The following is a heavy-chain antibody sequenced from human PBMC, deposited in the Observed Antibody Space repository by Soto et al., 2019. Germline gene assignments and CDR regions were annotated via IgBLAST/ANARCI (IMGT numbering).Heavy chain of an antibody. CDR3: AGDLAGDYARYYGMDV. CDR1: GYTFTSYD. V-gene: IGHV1-8*01. J-gene: IGHJ6*02. D-gene: IGHD4-17*01. Sequence: ASVKVSCKASGYTFTSYDINWVRQATGQGLEWMGWMNPNSGNTGYAQKFQGRVTMTRNTSISTAYMKLSSLRSEDTAVYYCAGDLAGDYARYYGMDVWGQGTTVTVS. CDR2: MNPNSGNT.